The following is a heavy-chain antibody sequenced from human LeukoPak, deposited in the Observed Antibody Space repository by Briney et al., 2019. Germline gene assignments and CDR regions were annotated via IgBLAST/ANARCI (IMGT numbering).Heavy chain of an antibody. J-gene: IGHJ5*02. CDR1: GYTFTSYD. CDR2: MNPNSGNT. D-gene: IGHD6-13*01. CDR3: ARGQGYSSSESWFDP. Sequence: GASVKVSCKASGYTFTSYDINWVRQATGQGLEWMGWMNPNSGNTGYAQKFQGRVTITRNTSISTAYMELGSLRSEDTAVYYCARGQGYSSSESWFDPWGQGTLVTVSS. V-gene: IGHV1-8*03.